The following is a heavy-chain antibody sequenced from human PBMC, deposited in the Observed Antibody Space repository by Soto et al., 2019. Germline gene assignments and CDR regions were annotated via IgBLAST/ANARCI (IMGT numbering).Heavy chain of an antibody. J-gene: IGHJ5*02. CDR3: ARDGYGDPHWFDP. V-gene: IGHV4-31*03. Sequence: QVQLQESGPGLVKPSQTLSLTCTVSGGSISSGGYYWSWIRQHPGKGLAWIGYMYYSGSTYYNPSLKSGVTISVDTSKNQSSLKLGSVTAADTAVYYCARDGYGDPHWFDPWGQGTLVTVSS. D-gene: IGHD4-17*01. CDR1: GGSISSGGYY. CDR2: MYYSGST.